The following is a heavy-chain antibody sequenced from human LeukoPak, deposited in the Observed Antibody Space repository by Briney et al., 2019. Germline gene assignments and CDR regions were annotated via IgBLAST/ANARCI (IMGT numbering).Heavy chain of an antibody. V-gene: IGHV1-58*02. CDR2: IVVGSGNT. J-gene: IGHJ4*02. CDR1: GFTFTSSA. Sequence: GTSVKVSCKASGFTFTSSAMQWVRQARGQRLEWIGWIVVGSGNTNYAQKFQERVTITRDMSTSTAYMELSSLRSEDTAVYYCAARKTDELGPGGFDYWGQGTPVTASS. CDR3: AARKTDELGPGGFDY. D-gene: IGHD7-27*01.